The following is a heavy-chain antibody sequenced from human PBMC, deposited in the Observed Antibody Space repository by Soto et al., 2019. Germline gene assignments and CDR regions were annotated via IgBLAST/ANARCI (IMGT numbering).Heavy chain of an antibody. V-gene: IGHV3-23*01. CDR2: ISESGHHT. CDR1: GFPSSTYA. J-gene: IGHJ2*01. CDR3: TKSDGCGGGACYTGTYYYFDV. D-gene: IGHD3-16*02. Sequence: PGGSLRLSCAASGFPSSTYALNWVRQAPGKGPEWVSTISESGHHTHYADSVKGRFTISRDKSKNTLPLQMSSLRVDDTAIYYCTKSDGCGGGACYTGTYYYFDVWGRGTLVTVSS.